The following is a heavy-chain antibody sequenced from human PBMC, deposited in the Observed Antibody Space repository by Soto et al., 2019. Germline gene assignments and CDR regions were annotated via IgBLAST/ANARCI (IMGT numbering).Heavy chain of an antibody. Sequence: XSVQDSCKASGHTLTSYGIGWVRQAPGQGLEWMGWINTHNGNTNYAQMLQGRVTMTTDTSTSTAYLELRSLTSDDTAMYYCARRMGSGFVDDWGQGTLVTVSS. CDR1: GHTLTSYG. D-gene: IGHD3-10*01. J-gene: IGHJ4*02. CDR3: ARRMGSGFVDD. V-gene: IGHV1-18*01. CDR2: INTHNGNT.